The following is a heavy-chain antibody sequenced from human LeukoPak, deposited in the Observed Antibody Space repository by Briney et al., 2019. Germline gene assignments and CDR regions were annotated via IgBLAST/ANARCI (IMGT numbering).Heavy chain of an antibody. CDR1: GYTFTGYY. J-gene: IGHJ4*02. Sequence: ASVKVSCKASGYTFTGYYMHWVRQAPGQGLEWMGWINSNSGGTNYAQKFQGRVTMTRDTSISTAYMELSRLRSDDTAVYYCARGSNYDFWSGYYDYWGQGTLVTVSS. CDR3: ARGSNYDFWSGYYDY. D-gene: IGHD3-3*01. CDR2: INSNSGGT. V-gene: IGHV1-2*02.